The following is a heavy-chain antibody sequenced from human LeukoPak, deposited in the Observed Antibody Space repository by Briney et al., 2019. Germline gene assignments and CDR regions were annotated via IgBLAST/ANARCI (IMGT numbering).Heavy chain of an antibody. V-gene: IGHV3-7*01. CDR2: IKQDGSET. Sequence: GGSLRLSCAASGFTFSSYWMSWVRQAPGKGLGWVANIKQDGSETYYVDSVKGRFTISRDNAKNSLYLQMNSLRAEDTAVYYCARDIAAAGTGHYFDYWGQGTLVTVSS. D-gene: IGHD6-13*01. J-gene: IGHJ4*02. CDR1: GFTFSSYW. CDR3: ARDIAAAGTGHYFDY.